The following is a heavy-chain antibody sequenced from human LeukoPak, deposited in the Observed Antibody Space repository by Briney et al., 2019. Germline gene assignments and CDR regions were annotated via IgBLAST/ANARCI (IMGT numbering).Heavy chain of an antibody. D-gene: IGHD6-13*01. CDR3: ATPIAAAGSMPFDY. J-gene: IGHJ4*02. Sequence: GGSLRLSCAASGFAFSDYYMSWIRQAPGKGLEWVSYISSSGSTIYYADSVKGRFTISRDNAKNSLYLQMNSLRAEDTAVYYCATPIAAAGSMPFDYWGQGTLVTVSS. V-gene: IGHV3-11*01. CDR2: ISSSGSTI. CDR1: GFAFSDYY.